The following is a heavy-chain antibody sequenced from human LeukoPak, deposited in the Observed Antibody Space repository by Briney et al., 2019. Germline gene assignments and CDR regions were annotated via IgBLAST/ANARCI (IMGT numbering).Heavy chain of an antibody. Sequence: PGRSLRLSCAASGFTFSSYGIHWVRQAPGKGLEWVAVISNDGSNKYFAESVKGRFTISRDNSKNTLNLQMNSLRAEDTAVYYCAKERLIGWYYFDYWGQGTLVTVSS. CDR1: GFTFSSYG. J-gene: IGHJ4*02. CDR2: ISNDGSNK. D-gene: IGHD6-19*01. CDR3: AKERLIGWYYFDY. V-gene: IGHV3-30*18.